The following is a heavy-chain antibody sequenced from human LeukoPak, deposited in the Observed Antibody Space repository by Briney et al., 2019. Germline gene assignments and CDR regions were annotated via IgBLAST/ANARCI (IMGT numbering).Heavy chain of an antibody. CDR1: RGSVTSYY. CDR3: ARVSAYNWFDP. Sequence: SETLSLTCTVSRGSVTSYYWSWIRQPPGKGLEWIGDIYFSGNTKYNPSLQSRVTISLDMSQNQFSLKLSSVTAADTAVYYCARVSAYNWFDPWGQGTLVTVSS. V-gene: IGHV4-59*08. D-gene: IGHD2-15*01. CDR2: IYFSGNT. J-gene: IGHJ5*02.